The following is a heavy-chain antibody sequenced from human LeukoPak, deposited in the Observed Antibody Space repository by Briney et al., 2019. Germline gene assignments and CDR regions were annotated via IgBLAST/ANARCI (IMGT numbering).Heavy chain of an antibody. CDR2: IYYTGST. Sequence: KPSETLSLTCNVSGGSISRYYWNWIRQLPGKGLEWIGYIYYTGSTSYNPSLKSRVTISVDTSKMQLSLKLSPVTAADTAVYYCARRIAASGTAFDYWGQGTLVTVSS. D-gene: IGHD6-13*01. V-gene: IGHV4-59*01. J-gene: IGHJ4*02. CDR1: GGSISRYY. CDR3: ARRIAASGTAFDY.